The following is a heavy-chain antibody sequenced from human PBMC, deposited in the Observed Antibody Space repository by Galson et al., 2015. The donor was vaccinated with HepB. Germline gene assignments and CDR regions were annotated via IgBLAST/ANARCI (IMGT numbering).Heavy chain of an antibody. CDR2: INPNGGGT. V-gene: IGHV1-2*06. CDR1: GSIFTDYY. J-gene: IGHJ4*02. Sequence: SVTVSCKASGSIFTDYYIHWVRQAPGQGLEWMGRINPNGGGTVYAQKFHGRVTMTRDTSISTAYMGLSRLRSDDAAVYYCARDWCFDYWGQGTLVTVSS. CDR3: ARDWCFDY. D-gene: IGHD2-15*01.